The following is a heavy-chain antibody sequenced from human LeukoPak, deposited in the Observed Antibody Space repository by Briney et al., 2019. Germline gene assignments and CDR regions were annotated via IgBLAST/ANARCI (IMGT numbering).Heavy chain of an antibody. J-gene: IGHJ4*02. Sequence: GGSLRLSCAASGFTFSIYAMNWVRQAPGKGREWVTVISSDGSKEYYADSVKGRFTISRDNSTNTLYLHMNSLRTEDTAVYYCATDRASKGEQWLGYLSFWGQGTLVTVSS. CDR2: ISSDGSKE. V-gene: IGHV3-30*03. D-gene: IGHD6-19*01. CDR3: ATDRASKGEQWLGYLSF. CDR1: GFTFSIYA.